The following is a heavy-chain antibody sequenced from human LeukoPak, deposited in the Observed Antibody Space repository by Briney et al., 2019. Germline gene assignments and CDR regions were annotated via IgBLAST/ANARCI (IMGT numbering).Heavy chain of an antibody. J-gene: IGHJ6*02. D-gene: IGHD3-10*01. Sequence: SQTLSLTCAISGDSVSSNNAAWNWIRQSPSRGLEWLGRTYYRSKWYDDYAVSVKSRITINPDTSTNHFSLHLKSVTPEDTAVYYCARDQDTMVRGVPYNYYGMDVWGQGTTVTVSS. CDR2: TYYRSKWYD. V-gene: IGHV6-1*01. CDR3: ARDQDTMVRGVPYNYYGMDV. CDR1: GDSVSSNNAA.